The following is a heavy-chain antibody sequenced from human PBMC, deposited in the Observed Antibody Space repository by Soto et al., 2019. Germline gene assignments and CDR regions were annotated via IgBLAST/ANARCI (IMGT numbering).Heavy chain of an antibody. Sequence: PGGSLRLSCAASGFTFDDYAMHWVRQAPGRGLEWVSGISWNSGSIGYADSVKGRFTISRDNAKNSLYLQMNSLRAEDTALYYCAKGRVCSGGSCYSTSFDYWGQGTLVTVSS. V-gene: IGHV3-9*01. D-gene: IGHD2-15*01. J-gene: IGHJ4*02. CDR1: GFTFDDYA. CDR3: AKGRVCSGGSCYSTSFDY. CDR2: ISWNSGSI.